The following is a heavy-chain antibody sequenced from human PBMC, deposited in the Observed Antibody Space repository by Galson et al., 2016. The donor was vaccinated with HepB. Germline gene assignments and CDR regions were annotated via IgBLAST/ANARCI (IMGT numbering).Heavy chain of an antibody. CDR2: IWYDGSRK. CDR1: GFTFSSYG. J-gene: IGHJ6*02. D-gene: IGHD5-18*01. Sequence: SLRLSCAASGFTFSSYGMHWVRQGPGKGLEWVAVIWYDGSRKFYGDSVKGRFTISRDNSVNKVYLEMNGLRAEDTAVYYCARVDGGYRYGLDYGMDVWGQGTTVTV. CDR3: ARVDGGYRYGLDYGMDV. V-gene: IGHV3-33*01.